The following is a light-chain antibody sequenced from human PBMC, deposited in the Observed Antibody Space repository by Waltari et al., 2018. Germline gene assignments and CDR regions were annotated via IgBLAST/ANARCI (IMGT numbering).Light chain of an antibody. V-gene: IGKV1-39*01. Sequence: IQMTQSPSSLSASVGDRVTITCRASQSISIFLNWYQQQPGKAPKLLIYAASNLQSGVPSRFSGRGSGTDFTLTISSLQAEDVAVYYCQQYYSTRPLTFGGGTKVEIK. J-gene: IGKJ4*01. CDR3: QQYYSTRPLT. CDR1: QSISIF. CDR2: AAS.